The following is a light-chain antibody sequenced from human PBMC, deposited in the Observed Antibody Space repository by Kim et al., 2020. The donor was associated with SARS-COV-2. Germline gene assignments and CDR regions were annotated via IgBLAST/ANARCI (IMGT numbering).Light chain of an antibody. CDR3: QQYDNVPLT. J-gene: IGKJ5*01. V-gene: IGKV1-33*01. Sequence: ACVGDRVTITCQASQDISNYVNWYQHKPGKAPNLLIYDASNLETGVPSRFSGSGSMTDFTLTINSLQPEDVATYYCQQYDNVPLTFGQGTRLEIK. CDR1: QDISNY. CDR2: DAS.